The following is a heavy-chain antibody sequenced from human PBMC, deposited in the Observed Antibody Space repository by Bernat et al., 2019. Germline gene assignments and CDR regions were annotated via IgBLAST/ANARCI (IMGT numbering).Heavy chain of an antibody. J-gene: IGHJ6*02. Sequence: QVQLVESGGGLVKPGGSLRLSCAASGFTFSDYYMSWIRQAPGKGLEWVSYISSSSSYTNYADSVKGRFTISRDNAKNSLYLQMNSLRAEDTAVYYCARMVAAANYYYCYGMDVWGQGTTVTVSS. CDR3: ARMVAAANYYYCYGMDV. D-gene: IGHD6-13*01. CDR1: GFTFSDYY. CDR2: ISSSSSYT. V-gene: IGHV3-11*05.